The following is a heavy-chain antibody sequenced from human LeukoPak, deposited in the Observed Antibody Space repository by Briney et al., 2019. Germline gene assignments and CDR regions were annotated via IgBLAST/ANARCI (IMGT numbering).Heavy chain of an antibody. CDR2: INPISGGT. D-gene: IGHD2-15*01. V-gene: IGHV1-2*02. CDR1: GYTFTGYY. Sequence: GAPVKVSCKASGYTFTGYYMHWVRQAPGQGPEWMGWINPISGGTKYAQKFQGRVTMTRDTSSSTAYMELSRLRSDDTAVYYCARAECSSGSCSNDYWGQGTLVTVSS. J-gene: IGHJ4*02. CDR3: ARAECSSGSCSNDY.